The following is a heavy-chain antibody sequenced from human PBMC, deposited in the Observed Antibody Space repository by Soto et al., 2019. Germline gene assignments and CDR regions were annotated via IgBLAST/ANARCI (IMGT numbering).Heavy chain of an antibody. J-gene: IGHJ3*02. V-gene: IGHV3-23*01. Sequence: PGGSLRLSCAASGFTFSSYAMSWVRQAPGKGLEWVSAISGSGGSTYYADSVKGRFTISRDNSKNTLYLQMNSLRAEGTAVYYCAKARQDALITMIVVVPYPFDIWGQGTMVTVSS. CDR1: GFTFSSYA. D-gene: IGHD3-22*01. CDR2: ISGSGGST. CDR3: AKARQDALITMIVVVPYPFDI.